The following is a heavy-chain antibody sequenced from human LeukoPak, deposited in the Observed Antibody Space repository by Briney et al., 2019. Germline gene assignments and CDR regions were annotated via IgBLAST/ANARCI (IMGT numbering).Heavy chain of an antibody. D-gene: IGHD6-19*01. Sequence: GGSLRLSCAASGFTFSSYGMHWVRQAPGKGLEWVAVISYDGSNKYYADSVKGRFTISRDNSKNTLYLQMNSLRAEDTAVYYCAKGRWIAVAVPFDYWGQGTLVTVSS. CDR1: GFTFSSYG. CDR2: ISYDGSNK. V-gene: IGHV3-30*18. CDR3: AKGRWIAVAVPFDY. J-gene: IGHJ4*02.